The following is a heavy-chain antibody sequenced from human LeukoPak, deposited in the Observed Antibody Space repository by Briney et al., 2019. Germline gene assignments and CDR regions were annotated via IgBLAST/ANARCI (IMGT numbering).Heavy chain of an antibody. Sequence: GESLKISCKGSGYTLTSYWIGWVRQIPGKGLKWMGIIYAGDSDTRYSPSFQGQVTISADKSISTAYLQWSSLKASDTAMYYCARRGRGDAFDIWGQGTMVTVSS. CDR3: ARRGRGDAFDI. D-gene: IGHD3-10*01. V-gene: IGHV5-51*01. CDR1: GYTLTSYW. J-gene: IGHJ3*02. CDR2: IYAGDSDT.